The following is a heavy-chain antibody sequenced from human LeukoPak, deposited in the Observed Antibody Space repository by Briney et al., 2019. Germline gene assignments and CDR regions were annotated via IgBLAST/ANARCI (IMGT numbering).Heavy chain of an antibody. CDR1: GFTFSDYS. V-gene: IGHV3-21*01. CDR3: TRDPIAAAASGGDN. J-gene: IGHJ4*02. D-gene: IGHD6-13*01. Sequence: GGSLRLSCAASGFTFSDYSMNWVRQAPGKGLEWVSSITSRSSYMYYGNSVKGRFTISRDNAKNSLYLQMNSLRAEDTAVYYCTRDPIAAAASGGDNWGQGTLVTVSS. CDR2: ITSRSSYM.